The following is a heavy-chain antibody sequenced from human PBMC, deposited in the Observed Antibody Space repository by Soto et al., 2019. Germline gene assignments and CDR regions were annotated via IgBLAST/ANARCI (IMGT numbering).Heavy chain of an antibody. V-gene: IGHV1-69*01. CDR3: ARIYYYDSSGYLGWFDP. J-gene: IGHJ5*02. CDR1: GGTFSSYP. Sequence: QVQRVQSGAEVKKPGSSVKVSCKASGGTFSSYPISWVRQAPGQGLEWMGGIIPVFGTAHYAQKFQGRVTITADESTRTAYMELSSLRSEDTAVYYCARIYYYDSSGYLGWFDPWGQGTQVTVSS. D-gene: IGHD3-22*01. CDR2: IIPVFGTA.